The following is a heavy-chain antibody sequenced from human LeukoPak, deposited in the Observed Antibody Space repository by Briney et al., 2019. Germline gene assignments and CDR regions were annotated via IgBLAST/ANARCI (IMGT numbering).Heavy chain of an antibody. J-gene: IGHJ4*02. CDR3: AKTPRDHYDFWSGYCTTESID. CDR1: GFTFSSYG. D-gene: IGHD3-3*01. V-gene: IGHV3-30*02. Sequence: GGSLRLSCAASGFTFSSYGMHWVRQAPGKGLEWVAFIRYDGSNKYYADSVKGRFTISRDNSKNTLYLQMNSLRAEDTAVYYCAKTPRDHYDFWSGYCTTESIDWGQGTLVTVSS. CDR2: IRYDGSNK.